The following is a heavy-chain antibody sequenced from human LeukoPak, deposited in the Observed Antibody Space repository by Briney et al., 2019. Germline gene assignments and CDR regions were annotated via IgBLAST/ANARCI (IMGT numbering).Heavy chain of an antibody. CDR2: IKSKTDGGTT. V-gene: IGHV3-15*01. Sequence: GGSLRLSCAASGLIFSNDWMSWVRQAPGKGLEWVGRIKSKTDGGTTDYAAPVKGRFTISRDDSNNTLYLQMSSLKTEDTAVYHCTSIDYWGQGTLVTVSS. J-gene: IGHJ4*02. CDR3: TSIDY. CDR1: GLIFSNDW.